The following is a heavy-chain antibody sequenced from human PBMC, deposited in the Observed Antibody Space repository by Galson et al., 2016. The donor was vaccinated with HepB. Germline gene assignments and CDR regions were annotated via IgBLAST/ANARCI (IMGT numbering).Heavy chain of an antibody. V-gene: IGHV4-31*03. D-gene: IGHD3-3*01. CDR1: GGSISSGGYY. Sequence: TLSLTCTVSGGSISSGGYYWTWIRQHPGKGPESIGYIYYSGSPHYNPSLKSRATISLDTSKSQISLKLTSVTAADTAVYYCAREVGLTIFGDVTRSSYYVNVWGKGTTVTVSS. J-gene: IGHJ6*03. CDR3: AREVGLTIFGDVTRSSYYVNV. CDR2: IYYSGSP.